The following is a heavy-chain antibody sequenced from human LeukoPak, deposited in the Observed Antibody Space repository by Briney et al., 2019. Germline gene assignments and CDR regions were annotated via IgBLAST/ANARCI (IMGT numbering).Heavy chain of an antibody. Sequence: GGSLRLSCAASGFTVSSNYMSWVRQAPGKELEWVSVIYSGGSTYYADSVKGRFTISRDNSKNTLYLQMNSLRAEDTAVYYCARGRDSSSWYYYYGMDVWGQGTTVTVSS. CDR2: IYSGGST. J-gene: IGHJ6*02. V-gene: IGHV3-53*01. CDR3: ARGRDSSSWYYYYGMDV. CDR1: GFTVSSNY. D-gene: IGHD6-13*01.